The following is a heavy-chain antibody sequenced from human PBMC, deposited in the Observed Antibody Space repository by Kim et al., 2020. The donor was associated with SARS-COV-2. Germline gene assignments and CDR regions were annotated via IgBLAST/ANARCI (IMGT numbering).Heavy chain of an antibody. D-gene: IGHD6-13*01. Sequence: ADSVKSRFTISRDNSKNTLYLQRNSLRAEDTAVYYCARDQSAGYSSSWNDYWGQGTLVTVSS. CDR3: ARDQSAGYSSSWNDY. J-gene: IGHJ4*02. V-gene: IGHV3-30*07.